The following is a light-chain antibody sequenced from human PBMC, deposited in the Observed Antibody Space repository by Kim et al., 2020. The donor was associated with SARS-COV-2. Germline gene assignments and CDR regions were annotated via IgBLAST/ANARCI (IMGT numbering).Light chain of an antibody. CDR3: SSYTASSTIV. CDR2: DVF. V-gene: IGLV2-14*03. Sequence: QSALTQPASVSGSPGQSITISCTGTSSDVGAYGFVSWYQQHPGKAPELIIFDVFRRPSGVSNRFSGSKSGNTASLTISGLQAEDEADYYCSSYTASSTIVFGGGTQLTVL. CDR1: SSDVGAYGF. J-gene: IGLJ2*01.